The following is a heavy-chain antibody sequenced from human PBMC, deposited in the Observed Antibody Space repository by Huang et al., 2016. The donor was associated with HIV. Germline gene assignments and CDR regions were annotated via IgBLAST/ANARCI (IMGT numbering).Heavy chain of an antibody. D-gene: IGHD3-22*01. CDR2: IYPGDADT. Sequence: EVQLAQSGPEVKKPGESLKISCKGSGFSFTNYWIGWVRPVPGKGLEWMRIIYPGDADTKYSPSFQGQVTISADKSISTAYLQWSSLKASDTAMYYCVRSTSGYYYRTDYWGQGTLVTVSS. CDR3: VRSTSGYYYRTDY. V-gene: IGHV5-51*01. CDR1: GFSFTNYW. J-gene: IGHJ4*02.